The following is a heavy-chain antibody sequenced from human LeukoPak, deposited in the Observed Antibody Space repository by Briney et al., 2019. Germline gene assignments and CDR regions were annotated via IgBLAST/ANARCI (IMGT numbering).Heavy chain of an antibody. J-gene: IGHJ4*02. CDR3: ARDYCSGGSCYKSIDY. Sequence: GGSLRLPCAASGFTFSSYWMHWVRQAPGKGLVWVSRINSDGSSTSYADSVKGRFTISRDNAKNTLYLQMNSLRAEDTAVYYCARDYCSGGSCYKSIDYWGQGTLVTVSS. CDR2: INSDGSST. V-gene: IGHV3-74*01. CDR1: GFTFSSYW. D-gene: IGHD2-15*01.